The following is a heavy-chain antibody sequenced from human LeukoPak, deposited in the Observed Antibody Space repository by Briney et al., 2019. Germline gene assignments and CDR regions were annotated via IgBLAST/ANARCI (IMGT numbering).Heavy chain of an antibody. CDR3: ARERERYCSSTSCYPFDY. V-gene: IGHV3-21*01. CDR2: ISSSSSYI. Sequence: GGSLRLSCAASGFTFSSYSMNWVRQAPGKGLEWVSSISSSSSYIYYADSVKGRFTISRDNAKNSLYLQMNSLRAEDTAVYYCARERERYCSSTSCYPFDYWGQGTLVTVSS. D-gene: IGHD2-2*01. J-gene: IGHJ4*02. CDR1: GFTFSSYS.